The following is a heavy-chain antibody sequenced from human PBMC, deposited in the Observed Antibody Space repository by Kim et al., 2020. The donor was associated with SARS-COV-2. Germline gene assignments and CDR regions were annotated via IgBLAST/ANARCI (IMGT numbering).Heavy chain of an antibody. CDR1: GFTVSSNY. J-gene: IGHJ6*02. V-gene: IGHV3-66*01. CDR3: ARDQFPYGMDV. D-gene: IGHD2-21*01. Sequence: GGSLRLSCAASGFTVSSNYMSWVRQAPGKGLEWVSVNYSGGSTYYADSVKGRFTISRDNSKNTLYLQMNSLRAEDTAVYYCARDQFPYGMDVWGQGTTVTVSS. CDR2: NYSGGST.